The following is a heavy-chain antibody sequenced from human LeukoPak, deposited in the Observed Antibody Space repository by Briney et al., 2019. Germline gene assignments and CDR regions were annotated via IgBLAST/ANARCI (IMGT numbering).Heavy chain of an antibody. J-gene: IGHJ4*02. D-gene: IGHD2-2*01. CDR2: ISSSGSTI. Sequence: GGSLRLSCAASGFTFSDYYMSWIRQAPGKGLEWVSYISSSGSTIYYAESVKGRFTISRDNAKNSLYLQMNSLRAEDTAVYYCARDSEIVVVPAALDYWGQGTLVTVSS. CDR3: ARDSEIVVVPAALDY. CDR1: GFTFSDYY. V-gene: IGHV3-11*01.